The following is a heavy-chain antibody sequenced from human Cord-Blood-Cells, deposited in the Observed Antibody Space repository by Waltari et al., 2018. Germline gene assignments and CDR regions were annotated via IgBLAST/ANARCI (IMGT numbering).Heavy chain of an antibody. CDR3: ARAGIYTELHWYFDL. Sequence: QVQLVQSGAEVKKPGASVKVSCKASGYTFTGYYMHWVRQAPGQGLEWMGWINPNSGGTNYAQKFQGRVTKTRDTSISTAYMELSRLRSDDTAVYYCARAGIYTELHWYFDLWGRGTLVTVSS. CDR1: GYTFTGYY. D-gene: IGHD1-26*01. V-gene: IGHV1-2*02. CDR2: INPNSGGT. J-gene: IGHJ2*01.